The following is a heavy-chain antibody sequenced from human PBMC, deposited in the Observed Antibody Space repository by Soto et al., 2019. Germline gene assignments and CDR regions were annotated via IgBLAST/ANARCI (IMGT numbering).Heavy chain of an antibody. CDR3: TTALPTFFGVLISPADWYYGMDV. Sequence: EVQLVESGGGLVKPGGSLRLSCAASGFTFSNAWMNWVRQAPGKGLEWVGRIKSTTDGGTTDYAAPVKGRFTISRDDSKNTLYLQMKSLKTEDTAVYYCTTALPTFFGVLISPADWYYGMDVWGQGTTVTVSS. V-gene: IGHV3-15*07. D-gene: IGHD3-3*01. J-gene: IGHJ6*02. CDR1: GFTFSNAW. CDR2: IKSTTDGGTT.